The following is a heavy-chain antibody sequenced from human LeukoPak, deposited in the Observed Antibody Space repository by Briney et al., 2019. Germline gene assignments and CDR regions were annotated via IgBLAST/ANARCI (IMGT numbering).Heavy chain of an antibody. Sequence: KPSETLSLTCAIYNGSFSGHYRTWIRQPPGKGLEWIGEIDHSGSTNSNPSLESRVTISVDTSKNQFSLRLSSVTAADTAMYYCVRRKNLPSIQYYYYGMDVWGKGTTVTVSS. V-gene: IGHV4-34*01. CDR3: VRRKNLPSIQYYYYGMDV. CDR2: IDHSGST. CDR1: NGSFSGHY. J-gene: IGHJ6*04. D-gene: IGHD2-21*01.